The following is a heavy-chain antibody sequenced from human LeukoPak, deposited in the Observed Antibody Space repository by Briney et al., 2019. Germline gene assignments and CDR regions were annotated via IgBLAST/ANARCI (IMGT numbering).Heavy chain of an antibody. Sequence: GASVKVSCKASGYTFTSYYMHWVRQAPGQGLEWMGIINPSGGSTSYAQKFQGRVTMTRDTSTSTVYMELSSLRSEDTAVYYCARGGDDFWSGYPTGYMDVWGKGTTVTVSS. CDR3: ARGGDDFWSGYPTGYMDV. CDR1: GYTFTSYY. J-gene: IGHJ6*03. D-gene: IGHD3-3*01. CDR2: INPSGGST. V-gene: IGHV1-46*01.